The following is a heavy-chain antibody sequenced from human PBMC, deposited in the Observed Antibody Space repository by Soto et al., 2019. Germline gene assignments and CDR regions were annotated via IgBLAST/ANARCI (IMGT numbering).Heavy chain of an antibody. CDR2: ISAYNGNT. J-gene: IGHJ6*02. D-gene: IGHD1-26*01. V-gene: IGHV1-18*01. Sequence: ASVKVSCKASGYSFTNYGINWVRQAPGQGLEWMGWISAYNGNTNYAQKFQGRVTMTTDTSTSTAYMELWSLRSGDTALYYCARLFLPTNIVGATTSTKYYAMDVWGQGTTVTVSS. CDR3: ARLFLPTNIVGATTSTKYYAMDV. CDR1: GYSFTNYG.